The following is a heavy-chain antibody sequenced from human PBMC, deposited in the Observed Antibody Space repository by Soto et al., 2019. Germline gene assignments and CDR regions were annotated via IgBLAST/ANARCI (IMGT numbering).Heavy chain of an antibody. CDR3: ARIRDGYGDY. CDR2: ISAYNGNT. J-gene: IGHJ4*02. V-gene: IGHV1-18*01. D-gene: IGHD5-18*01. CDR1: GYTFTSYG. Sequence: DAVQVSCKASGYTFTSYGISWVRQAPGQGLEWMGWISAYNGNTNYAQKLQGRVTMTTDTSTSTAYMELRSLRSDDTAVDYCARIRDGYGDYWGQGTLVTVS.